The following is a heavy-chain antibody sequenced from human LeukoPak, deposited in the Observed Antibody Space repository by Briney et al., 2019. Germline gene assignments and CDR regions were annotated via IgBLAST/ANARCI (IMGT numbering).Heavy chain of an antibody. CDR1: GFTFSSYG. J-gene: IGHJ5*02. D-gene: IGHD2-2*01. CDR3: AKDRAPAANWFDP. Sequence: PGGSLRLSCAASGFTFSSYGMHWVRQAPGKGLEWVAFIRCDGSNKYYADSVKGRFTISRDNSKNTLYLQMNSLRAEDTAVYYCAKDRAPAANWFDPWGQGTLVTVSS. V-gene: IGHV3-30*02. CDR2: IRCDGSNK.